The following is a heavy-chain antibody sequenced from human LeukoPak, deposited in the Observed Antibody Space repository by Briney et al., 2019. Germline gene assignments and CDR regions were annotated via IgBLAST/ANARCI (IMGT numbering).Heavy chain of an antibody. D-gene: IGHD2-2*01. CDR1: GYTFATYG. J-gene: IGHJ4*02. CDR3: ARDERGSCTSSSCYYFDY. V-gene: IGHV1-18*01. Sequence: ASVKVSCKASGYTFATYGISWVRQAPGQGLEWLGWISAYNGDTNQAPKLQGRVTSTTDTSTNTAYMELRSLRSDDTAVYYCARDERGSCTSSSCYYFDYWGQGTLVTVSS. CDR2: ISAYNGDT.